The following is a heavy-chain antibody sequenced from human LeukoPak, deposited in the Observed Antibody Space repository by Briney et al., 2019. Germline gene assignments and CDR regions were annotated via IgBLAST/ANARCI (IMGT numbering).Heavy chain of an antibody. CDR2: ISSNGGST. Sequence: GGSLRLSCAASGFTFSSYAMHWVRQAPGKGLEYVSAISSNGGSTYYANSVKGRFTISRDNSKNTLYLQMGSLRAEDMAVYYCAKDQLFAGAFDIWGQGTMVTVSS. CDR1: GFTFSSYA. V-gene: IGHV3-64*01. J-gene: IGHJ3*02. CDR3: AKDQLFAGAFDI. D-gene: IGHD5-24*01.